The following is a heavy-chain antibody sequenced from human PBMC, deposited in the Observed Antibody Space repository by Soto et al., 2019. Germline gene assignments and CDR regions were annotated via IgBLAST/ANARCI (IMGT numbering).Heavy chain of an antibody. V-gene: IGHV4-31*03. CDR2: IHYSGNT. J-gene: IGHJ4*02. Sequence: QVQLQESGPGLVKPLQTLSLTCTVSGDSIGTGGYYWDWIRQHPGKGPEWIGYIHYSGNTYYNPSLKSRLTISLDTSKNQFSLHLSSVTAADTAVYYCATNHDDISGRTPLLFDSWGQGTLFTVSS. CDR1: GDSIGTGGYY. CDR3: ATNHDDISGRTPLLFDS. D-gene: IGHD3-22*01.